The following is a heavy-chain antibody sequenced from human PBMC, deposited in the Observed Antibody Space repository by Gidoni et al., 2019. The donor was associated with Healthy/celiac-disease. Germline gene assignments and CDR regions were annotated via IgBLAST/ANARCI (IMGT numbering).Heavy chain of an antibody. V-gene: IGHV1-69*01. D-gene: IGHD3-9*01. CDR2: IIPIFGTS. J-gene: IGHJ4*02. Sequence: QVQLVQSGAEVKKPGSQVQVSCKASGGTFSSYAISWVRQAPGQGLEWMGGIIPIFGTSNYAQKFQGRVTITTDESTCTAYMELSSLRSEDTAVYYCARAPYYDILTGVFDYWGQGTLVTVSS. CDR1: GGTFSSYA. CDR3: ARAPYYDILTGVFDY.